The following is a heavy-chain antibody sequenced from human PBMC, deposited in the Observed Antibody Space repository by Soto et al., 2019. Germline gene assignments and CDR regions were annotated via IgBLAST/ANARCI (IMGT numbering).Heavy chain of an antibody. J-gene: IGHJ6*02. CDR2: ISYDGSNK. CDR1: GFTFSSYG. Sequence: PGGSLRLSCAASGFTFSSYGMHWVRQAPGKGLEWVAVISYDGSNKYYADSVKGRFTISRDNSKNTLYLQMNSLRAEDTAVYYCAKDFMRYCSGGSCYGYYYYYYGMDVWGQGTTVTVSS. CDR3: AKDFMRYCSGGSCYGYYYYYYGMDV. D-gene: IGHD2-15*01. V-gene: IGHV3-30*18.